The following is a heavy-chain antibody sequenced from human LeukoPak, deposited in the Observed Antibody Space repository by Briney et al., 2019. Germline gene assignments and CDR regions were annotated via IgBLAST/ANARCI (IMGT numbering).Heavy chain of an antibody. CDR1: GGSISSHY. Sequence: SSETLSLTCTVSGGSISSHYWSWIRQPPGKGLEWIGYIYYSGSTNYNPSLKSRVTISVDTSKNQFSLKLSSVPAADTAVYYCARATSLLIPWFDPWGQGTLVTVSS. V-gene: IGHV4-59*11. CDR3: ARATSLLIPWFDP. D-gene: IGHD2-2*01. CDR2: IYYSGST. J-gene: IGHJ5*02.